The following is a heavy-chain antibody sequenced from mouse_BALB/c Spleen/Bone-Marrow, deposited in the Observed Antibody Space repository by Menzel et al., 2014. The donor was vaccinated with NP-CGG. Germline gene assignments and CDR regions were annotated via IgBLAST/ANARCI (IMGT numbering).Heavy chain of an antibody. J-gene: IGHJ4*01. CDR3: ARWYYAMDY. CDR2: INPGSGGT. CDR1: GYAFTNYL. Sequence: VQLQQSGAELVRPGTSVKVSCKASGYAFTNYLIEWVKQRPGQGLEWIGVINPGSGGTNYNEKFKGKATLTADKSSSTAYMQLSSLTSDDSAVYFCARWYYAMDYWGQGTSVTVSS. V-gene: IGHV1-54*01.